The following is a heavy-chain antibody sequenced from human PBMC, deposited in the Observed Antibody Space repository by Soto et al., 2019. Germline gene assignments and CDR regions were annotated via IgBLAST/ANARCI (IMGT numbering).Heavy chain of an antibody. CDR3: ARELKKRGYSGYDSLDY. CDR1: GGTFSSYT. D-gene: IGHD5-12*01. CDR2: IIPILGIA. Sequence: QVQLVQSGAEVKKPGSSVKVSCKASGGTFSSYTISWVRQAPGQGLEWMGRIIPILGIANYAQKFQGRVTITGDKSTSTAYMELSSLRSEDTAVYYCARELKKRGYSGYDSLDYWGQGTLVTVSS. V-gene: IGHV1-69*08. J-gene: IGHJ4*02.